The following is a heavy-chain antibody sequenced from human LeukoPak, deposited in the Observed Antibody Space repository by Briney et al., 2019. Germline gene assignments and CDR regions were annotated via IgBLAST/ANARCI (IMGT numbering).Heavy chain of an antibody. D-gene: IGHD3-10*01. Sequence: GGSLRLSCAASGFTFSSYWMSWVRQAPGKGLEWVANIKQDGSEKYYVDSVKGRFTISRDNAKNSLYLQMNSLRAEDTAVYYCARDAAGSYYYGSGSYSGMDVWGQGTTVTVSS. CDR3: ARDAAGSYYYGSGSYSGMDV. CDR1: GFTFSSYW. CDR2: IKQDGSEK. J-gene: IGHJ6*02. V-gene: IGHV3-7*01.